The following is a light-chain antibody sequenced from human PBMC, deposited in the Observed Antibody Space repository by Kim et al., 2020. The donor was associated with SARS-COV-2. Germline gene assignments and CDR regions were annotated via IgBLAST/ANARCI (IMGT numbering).Light chain of an antibody. CDR2: YDS. J-gene: IGLJ2*01. CDR3: QVWDSRSDHVV. V-gene: IGLV3-21*04. CDR1: NIGSKS. Sequence: SYELTQPPSVSVAPGKTARITCGGNNIGSKSVHWYQQKPGQAPVLVIYYDSDRPSGIPERFSGSNSGNTATLTISRVEAGDEADYYCQVWDSRSDHVVVRGETPLSVL.